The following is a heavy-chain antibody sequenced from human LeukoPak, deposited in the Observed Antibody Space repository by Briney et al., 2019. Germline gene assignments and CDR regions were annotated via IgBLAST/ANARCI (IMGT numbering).Heavy chain of an antibody. CDR1: GGSISRHY. CDR3: ARRGTSYYFDY. D-gene: IGHD3/OR15-3a*01. Sequence: PSETLSLTCTVAGGSISRHYWGWVRRPAGKGLEWIGRIYSSGTTNYNPSLKSRVTMSLDTSKNQFSLNLRSVTAADTAVYYCARRGTSYYFDYWGQGTLVTVSS. CDR2: IYSSGTT. J-gene: IGHJ4*02. V-gene: IGHV4-4*07.